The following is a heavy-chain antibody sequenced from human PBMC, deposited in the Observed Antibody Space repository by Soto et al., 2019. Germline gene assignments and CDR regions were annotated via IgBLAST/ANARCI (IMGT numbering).Heavy chain of an antibody. J-gene: IGHJ4*02. CDR1: GFTFSDYY. CDR3: ARDVDADFRTDFDY. Sequence: LRLSCAASGFTFSDYYIHWIRRAPGKGLEWISYISGNGEVIQYAASARGRFTISRDNAENSVYLEMETLRDEDTALYYCARDVDADFRTDFDYWGRGTLVTVSS. D-gene: IGHD4-17*01. V-gene: IGHV3-11*01. CDR2: ISGNGEVI.